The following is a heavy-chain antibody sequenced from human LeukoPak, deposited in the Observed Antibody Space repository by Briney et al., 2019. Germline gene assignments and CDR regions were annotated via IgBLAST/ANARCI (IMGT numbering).Heavy chain of an antibody. CDR1: GFPFNMFA. CDR2: LSRGGETR. J-gene: IGHJ4*02. V-gene: IGHV3-23*01. D-gene: IGHD2-8*01. Sequence: PGGTLRLSCTGCGFPFNMFAMKWVRQAPGQGLEWVSGLSRGGETRNYADSVKGRFTVPRDASKNRVLLQMNDLRPEATPVYYCAREQRIRHCSEGVCMEGHYCHQWGQGPLVPLSS. CDR3: AREQRIRHCSEGVCMEGHYCHQ.